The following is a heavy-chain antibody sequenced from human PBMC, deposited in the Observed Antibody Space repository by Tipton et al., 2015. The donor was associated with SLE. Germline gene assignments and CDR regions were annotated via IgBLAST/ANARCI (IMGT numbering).Heavy chain of an antibody. V-gene: IGHV3-30*19. CDR1: GFSLNNYG. Sequence: SLRLSCAVSGFSLNNYGVFWVRQAPGKGLDWVTVIAYDGVNKYYADSVKGRFTISRDDSKNEVDLQMNSLRVEDTAVYYCVAPNYWGQGTLVTVSS. CDR3: VAPNY. CDR2: IAYDGVNK. J-gene: IGHJ4*02.